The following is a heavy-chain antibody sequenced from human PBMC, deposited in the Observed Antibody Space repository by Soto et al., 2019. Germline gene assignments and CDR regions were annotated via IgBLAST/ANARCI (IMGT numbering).Heavy chain of an antibody. CDR3: GSGYSGQHFDY. V-gene: IGHV1-18*01. CDR2: IIANNGIT. CDR1: GYTFTSYG. Sequence: GASVKVSCKASGYTFTSYGISWVRQAPGQGLEWMGWIIANNGITNYAQKFQGRVTITADKSTGTAYMELSSLRSEDTAVYYCGSGYSGQHFDYWGQGTLVTVSS. D-gene: IGHD5-12*01. J-gene: IGHJ4*02.